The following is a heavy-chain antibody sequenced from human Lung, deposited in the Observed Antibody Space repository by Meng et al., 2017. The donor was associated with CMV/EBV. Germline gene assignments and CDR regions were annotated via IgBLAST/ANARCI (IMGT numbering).Heavy chain of an antibody. V-gene: IGHV3-30*18. Sequence: SGFTFTDCGMHWVRQAPGKGLEWVADISFTGRDKNYADSVKGRFTISRDNSNQTVFLQMNSLRPDDTAIYYCAKGGPGVVLLGASLDHWGQGTLVTVSS. CDR2: ISFTGRDK. D-gene: IGHD2/OR15-2a*01. CDR3: AKGGPGVVLLGASLDH. CDR1: GFTFTDCG. J-gene: IGHJ1*01.